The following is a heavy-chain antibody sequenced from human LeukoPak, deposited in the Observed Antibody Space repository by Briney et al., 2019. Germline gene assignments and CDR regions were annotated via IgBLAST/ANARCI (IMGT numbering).Heavy chain of an antibody. CDR3: TTEHQWDNFDY. V-gene: IGHV3-15*01. Sequence: PGGSLRLSCAASGFTFSSHTMNWVRQAPGKGLEWVGRIKSKTDGGTTDNAALVKGRFIISRDDSKNTMYLQMNSLKTEDTAVYYCTTEHQWDNFDYWGQGTLVTISS. CDR2: IKSKTDGGTT. D-gene: IGHD1-26*01. CDR1: GFTFSSHT. J-gene: IGHJ4*02.